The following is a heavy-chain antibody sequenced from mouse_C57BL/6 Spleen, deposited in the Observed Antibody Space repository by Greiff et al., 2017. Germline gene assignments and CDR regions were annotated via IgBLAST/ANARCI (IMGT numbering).Heavy chain of an antibody. CDR1: GFTFSDYG. J-gene: IGHJ4*01. CDR3: AREGYGNYDYAMDY. D-gene: IGHD2-10*02. CDR2: ISSGSSTI. Sequence: EVQGVESGGGLVKPGGSLKLSCAASGFTFSDYGMHWVRQAPEKGLEGVAYISSGSSTIYYADTVQGRFTISRDNAKNTLFLQMTSLRSEDTAMYYCAREGYGNYDYAMDYWGQGTSVTVSS. V-gene: IGHV5-17*01.